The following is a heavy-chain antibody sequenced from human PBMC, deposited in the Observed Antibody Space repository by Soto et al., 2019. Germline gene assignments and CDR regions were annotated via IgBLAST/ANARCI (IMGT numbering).Heavy chain of an antibody. CDR1: GGSISSGGYY. CDR3: ARVGGVVVPAANFDY. CDR2: IYYSGST. V-gene: IGHV4-31*03. Sequence: TSETLSLTCTVSGGSISSGGYYWSWIRQHPGKGLEWIGYIYYSGSTYYNPSLKSRVTISVDTSKNQFSLKLSSVTAADTAVYYCARVGGVVVPAANFDYWGQGTLVTVSS. D-gene: IGHD2-2*01. J-gene: IGHJ4*02.